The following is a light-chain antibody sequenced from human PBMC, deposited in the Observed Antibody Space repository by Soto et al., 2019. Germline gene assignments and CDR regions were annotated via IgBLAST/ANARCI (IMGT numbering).Light chain of an antibody. J-gene: IGKJ2*01. Sequence: ELVLTQSPVTLSWAPGERATLSCRASRSFASSYLGWYQQKPGQAPRLLIYAASTRATGIPDRFSGSGSATDFTLTISRLEPEDSAVYYCQHYDSSPPYTFGQGTKLEIK. CDR1: RSFASSY. V-gene: IGKV3-20*01. CDR2: AAS. CDR3: QHYDSSPPYT.